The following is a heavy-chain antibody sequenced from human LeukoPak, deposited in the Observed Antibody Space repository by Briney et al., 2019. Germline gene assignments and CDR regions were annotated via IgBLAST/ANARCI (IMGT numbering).Heavy chain of an antibody. D-gene: IGHD6-13*01. Sequence: PGGSLGLSCAASGFTFSYYSMNWVRQAPGRGLEWVSCISSSTSLIFYSDSVRGRFTISRDNAKNLLYLHMNSLRVEDTAVYYCAKVARGDYSSSPVPYYNYYMNVWGKGTTVTVSS. J-gene: IGHJ6*03. V-gene: IGHV3-21*01. CDR3: AKVARGDYSSSPVPYYNYYMNV. CDR1: GFTFSYYS. CDR2: ISSSTSLI.